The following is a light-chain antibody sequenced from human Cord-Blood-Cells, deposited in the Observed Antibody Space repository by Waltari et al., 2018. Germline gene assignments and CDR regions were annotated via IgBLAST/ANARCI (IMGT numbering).Light chain of an antibody. V-gene: IGLV2-23*01. CDR3: CSYAGSSTKWV. Sequence: QSALTQPASVSGSPGQSITISCTGTSSDVGSYNLVSWYQQHPGKAPQLMIYEGSKRPSGVSNRFAGSKSGNPASLTISGLQAEDEADYYCCSYAGSSTKWVFGGGTKLTVL. CDR1: SSDVGSYNL. CDR2: EGS. J-gene: IGLJ3*02.